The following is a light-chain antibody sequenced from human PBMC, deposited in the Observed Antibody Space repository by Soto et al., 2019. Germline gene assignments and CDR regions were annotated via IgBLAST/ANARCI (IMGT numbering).Light chain of an antibody. J-gene: IGKJ1*01. V-gene: IGKV3-20*01. CDR2: GVS. CDR1: QTVTSGY. Sequence: EIVLPQSPDTVSLSPGERATLSCRASQTVTSGYLAWYQQKPGQAPRLLIYGVSTGATGIPDRFSGGGSGTYVTLTISRLGPEDFAVYFCQLYGSYSKTFGQGTRVEFK. CDR3: QLYGSYSKT.